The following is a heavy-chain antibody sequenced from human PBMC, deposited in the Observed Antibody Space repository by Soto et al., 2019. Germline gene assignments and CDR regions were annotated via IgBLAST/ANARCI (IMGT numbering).Heavy chain of an antibody. CDR1: GGSINTFY. V-gene: IGHV4-4*07. CDR2: IFSSGST. CDR3: AREGSYSAYNFAHGIQLWSFDF. J-gene: IGHJ4*02. Sequence: SETLSLTCTVSGGSINTFYWSCVRQPAGKGLEWIGRIFSSGSTSFNPSLGSRVAMSVDTSKNHFSLNLSSVTAADMAVYYCAREGSYSAYNFAHGIQLWSFDFWGQGALVTVSS. D-gene: IGHD5-12*01.